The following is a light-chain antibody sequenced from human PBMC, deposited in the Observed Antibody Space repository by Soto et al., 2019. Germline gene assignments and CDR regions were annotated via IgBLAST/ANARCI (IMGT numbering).Light chain of an antibody. V-gene: IGKV1-5*03. J-gene: IGKJ4*01. CDR2: WAS. CDR1: ENIYGY. Sequence: SENIYGYLAWYQQKPGEAPKLLIYWASTLVSGVPSRFTGGESGTEFTLTISDLQPDDFATYFCQQYSAYPLTFGGGTKVDIK. CDR3: QQYSAYPLT.